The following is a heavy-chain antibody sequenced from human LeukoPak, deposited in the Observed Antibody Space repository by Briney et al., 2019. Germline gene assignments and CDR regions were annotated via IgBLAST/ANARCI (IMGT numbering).Heavy chain of an antibody. CDR3: ARRQYDSSGYRFDY. CDR2: IDHVGIT. D-gene: IGHD3-22*01. V-gene: IGHV4-59*01. CDR1: GGSIGSYY. J-gene: IGHJ4*02. Sequence: SETLSLTCTVSGGSIGSYYWSWIRQPPGKGLEWIGYIDHVGITDYNPSLKSRVTISLDTSKNQFSLKVTSLTAADTAVYYCARRQYDSSGYRFDYWGQGTLVTVSS.